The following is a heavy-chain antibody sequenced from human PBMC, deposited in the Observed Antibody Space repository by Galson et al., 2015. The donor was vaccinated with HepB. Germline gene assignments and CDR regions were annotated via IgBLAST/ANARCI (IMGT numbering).Heavy chain of an antibody. CDR2: IIPIFGTA. D-gene: IGHD5-24*01. CDR1: GGTFSSYA. V-gene: IGHV1-69*13. J-gene: IGHJ6*02. Sequence: SVKVSCKASGGTFSSYAISWVRQAPGQGLEWMGGIIPIFGTANYAQKFQGRVTITADESTSTAYMEPSSLRSEDTAVYYCAGEMATITGPLREPGETSMDVWGQGTTVTVSS. CDR3: AGEMATITGPLREPGETSMDV.